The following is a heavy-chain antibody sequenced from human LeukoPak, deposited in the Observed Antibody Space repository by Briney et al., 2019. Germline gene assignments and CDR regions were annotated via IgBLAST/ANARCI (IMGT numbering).Heavy chain of an antibody. V-gene: IGHV4-39*01. D-gene: IGHD6-25*01. J-gene: IGHJ6*03. CDR2: IYYSGST. Sequence: SETLSLTCTVSGGSISSSSYYWGWIRQPPGKGLEWIWSIYYSGSTYYNPSLKSRVTISVDTSKNQFSLKLSSVTAADTAVYYCAGKAAYYMDVWGKGTTVTVSS. CDR1: GGSISSSSYY. CDR3: AGKAAYYMDV.